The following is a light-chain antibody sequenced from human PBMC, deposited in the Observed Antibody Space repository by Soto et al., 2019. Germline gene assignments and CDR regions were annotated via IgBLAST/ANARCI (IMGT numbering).Light chain of an antibody. Sequence: QSVLTQPPSASGSPGQSVTISCTGTKSDIGVYDFVSWYQHHPGKAPRLIIYEVVQRPSGVPDRFSGSKSANTASLTISGLQAEDEADYYCCSYAGSYTFVFGTGTKVTVL. V-gene: IGLV2-8*01. J-gene: IGLJ1*01. CDR2: EVV. CDR1: KSDIGVYDF. CDR3: CSYAGSYTFV.